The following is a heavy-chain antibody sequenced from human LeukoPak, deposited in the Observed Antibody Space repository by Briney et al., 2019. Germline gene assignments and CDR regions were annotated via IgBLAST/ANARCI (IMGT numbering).Heavy chain of an antibody. Sequence: ASVKVSCKASGFTFSGYFMHWLGQAAGQRLEGMAWISPNSGGTNYVQKFQRRLTVTRDTSISTDYMEISGLTSGDTALYYCAREPSGWGGYDHWGQGTLVTVSS. V-gene: IGHV1-2*02. CDR3: AREPSGWGGYDH. D-gene: IGHD3-10*01. J-gene: IGHJ4*02. CDR2: ISPNSGGT. CDR1: GFTFSGYF.